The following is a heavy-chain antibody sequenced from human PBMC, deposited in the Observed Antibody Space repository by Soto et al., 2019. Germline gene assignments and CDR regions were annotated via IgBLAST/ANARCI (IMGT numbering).Heavy chain of an antibody. J-gene: IGHJ3*02. V-gene: IGHV4-30-2*01. CDR1: GGSISSDGYS. CDR2: IYHSGST. Sequence: SETLSLTCAVSGGSISSDGYSWSWIRQPPGKGLEWIGYIYHSGSTYYNPSLKSRVTISVDRSKNQFSLKLSSVTAADPAAYYRASGGDGANSGAFDIWGQGTMVTGSS. D-gene: IGHD3-10*01. CDR3: ASGGDGANSGAFDI.